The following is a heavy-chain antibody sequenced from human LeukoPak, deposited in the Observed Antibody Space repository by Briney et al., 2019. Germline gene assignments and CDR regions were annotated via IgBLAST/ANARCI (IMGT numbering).Heavy chain of an antibody. V-gene: IGHV3-53*01. D-gene: IGHD6-13*01. CDR2: IYSGSST. CDR1: GFTVSSNY. J-gene: IGHJ3*02. Sequence: GGSLRLSCAASGFTVSSNYMSWVRQAPGKGLEWVSVIYSGSSTYYADSVKGRFTISRDNSKNTLYLQMNSLRAEDTAVYYCARESGIAAAGTGAFDIWGQGTMVTVSS. CDR3: ARESGIAAAGTGAFDI.